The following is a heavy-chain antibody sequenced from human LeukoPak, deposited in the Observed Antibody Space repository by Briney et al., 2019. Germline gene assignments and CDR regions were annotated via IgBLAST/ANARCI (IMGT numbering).Heavy chain of an antibody. CDR3: AKDAEDDYGGNLNWFDP. J-gene: IGHJ5*01. D-gene: IGHD4-23*01. V-gene: IGHV3-23*01. Sequence: PGGSLRLSCAASGFTFSSYAMSWVRQAPGKGLEWVSAISGSGGSTYYADSVKGRFTISRDNSKNTLYLQMNSLRAEDTAVYYCAKDAEDDYGGNLNWFDPWGQGTLVTVSS. CDR2: ISGSGGST. CDR1: GFTFSSYA.